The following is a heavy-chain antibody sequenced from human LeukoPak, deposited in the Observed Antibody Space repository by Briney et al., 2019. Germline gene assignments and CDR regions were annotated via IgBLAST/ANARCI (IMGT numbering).Heavy chain of an antibody. J-gene: IGHJ4*02. Sequence: PSETLSLTCTVSGGSISSDYWSWVRQTPGKGLEWIGYIHHSGSTNYNASLKGRLTMSVDMSKDQFSLKLTSVTAADTAVYYCARLGRKTTVVPPDFDCWGQGTLVTVSS. D-gene: IGHD4-23*01. CDR2: IHHSGST. CDR1: GGSISSDY. V-gene: IGHV4-59*01. CDR3: ARLGRKTTVVPPDFDC.